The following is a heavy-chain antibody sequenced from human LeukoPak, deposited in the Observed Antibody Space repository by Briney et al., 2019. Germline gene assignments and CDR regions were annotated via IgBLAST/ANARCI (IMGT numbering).Heavy chain of an antibody. CDR3: ARDLRPPYCYDSSGYYAN. Sequence: ASVTVSCKASGYTFTSYGISWLRQAPGQGLEWMGWISAYNGNTNYAQKLQGRVTMTTDTSTSTASMELRSLRSDDTAVYYCARDLRPPYCYDSSGYYANWGQGTLVTVSS. J-gene: IGHJ4*02. CDR1: GYTFTSYG. D-gene: IGHD3-22*01. V-gene: IGHV1-18*01. CDR2: ISAYNGNT.